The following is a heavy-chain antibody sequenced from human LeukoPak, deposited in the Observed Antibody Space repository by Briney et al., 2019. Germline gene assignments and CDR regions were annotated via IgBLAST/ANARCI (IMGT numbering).Heavy chain of an antibody. Sequence: PSETLSLTCSVAGGSISTNDYYWGWIRQTPGKGLGWIASIYYTGSTYYRPSLRSRVTMSVDTSKNQFSLKLSTVTAADTAVYYCARVVYYYDVSGYSFDLWGRGTLVTVSS. CDR3: ARVVYYYDVSGYSFDL. CDR2: IYYTGST. CDR1: GGSISTNDYY. D-gene: IGHD3-22*01. J-gene: IGHJ2*01. V-gene: IGHV4-39*01.